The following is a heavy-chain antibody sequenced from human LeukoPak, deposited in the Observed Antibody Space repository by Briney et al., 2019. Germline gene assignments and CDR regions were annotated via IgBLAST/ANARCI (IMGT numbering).Heavy chain of an antibody. J-gene: IGHJ6*02. V-gene: IGHV3-23*01. CDR2: ISGSGGIT. CDR1: GFTFSSYA. D-gene: IGHD1-26*01. Sequence: GGSLRLSCAASGFTFSSYAMSWVRQAPGKGLEWVSAISGSGGITYYADSVKGRFTISRDNSKNTLYLQMNSLRAEDTAVYYCAKSPPMVGATLVSGYYYYGMDVWGQGTTVTVSS. CDR3: AKSPPMVGATLVSGYYYYGMDV.